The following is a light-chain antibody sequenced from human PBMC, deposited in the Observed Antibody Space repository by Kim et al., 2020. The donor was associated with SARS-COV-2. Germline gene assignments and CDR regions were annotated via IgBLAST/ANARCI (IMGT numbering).Light chain of an antibody. V-gene: IGKV3-11*01. CDR1: QNISSY. J-gene: IGKJ4*01. Sequence: SLSPGERATLSCRASQNISSYLAWYQQKPGQAPTFLMFDASYRAAGTPARFSGSGSGTDFTLTISSLEPEDFAIYYCQHRSNWPTFGGGTKVEIK. CDR2: DAS. CDR3: QHRSNWPT.